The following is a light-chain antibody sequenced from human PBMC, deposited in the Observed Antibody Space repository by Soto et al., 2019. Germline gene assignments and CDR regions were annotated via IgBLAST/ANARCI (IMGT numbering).Light chain of an antibody. CDR3: QQYKDYTYT. J-gene: IGKJ1*01. CDR1: QRVDRW. V-gene: IGKV1-5*01. Sequence: DIQMTQSPATLSASVGDRVTITCRASQRVDRWLAWYQQKPGKAHKXLISDASTLESGVPSRFSGSGSVTEFTLAIASLQPDDFATYYCQQYKDYTYTFGQGTKVDIK. CDR2: DAS.